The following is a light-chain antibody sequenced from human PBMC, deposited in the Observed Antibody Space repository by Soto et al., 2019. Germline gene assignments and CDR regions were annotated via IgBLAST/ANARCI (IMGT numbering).Light chain of an antibody. Sequence: EIVLTQSPGTLSLSPGERATLSCRASQSVSSSYLAWYQQKPGQAPRLLIYGASSRATAIPDRFSGSGSGTACTLTISRLEPEDFAVYYCQQYGSSLFTFGPGTKVDIK. CDR3: QQYGSSLFT. CDR2: GAS. J-gene: IGKJ3*01. CDR1: QSVSSSY. V-gene: IGKV3-20*01.